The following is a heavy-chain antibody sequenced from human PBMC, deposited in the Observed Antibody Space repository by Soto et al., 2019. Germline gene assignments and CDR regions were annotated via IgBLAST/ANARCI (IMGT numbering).Heavy chain of an antibody. Sequence: EVQLVESGGGLVQPGGSLRLSCAASGFTFSNYWMTWVRQAPGKGLEWVANINQAGSEKYYVDSVKGRFTIARDNAKNSLSLQMNSLRAEDTAVYYCATYWSGTSGYRFDYWGQGTLVPVSS. CDR2: INQAGSEK. D-gene: IGHD2-2*01. J-gene: IGHJ4*02. CDR1: GFTFSNYW. V-gene: IGHV3-7*01. CDR3: ATYWSGTSGYRFDY.